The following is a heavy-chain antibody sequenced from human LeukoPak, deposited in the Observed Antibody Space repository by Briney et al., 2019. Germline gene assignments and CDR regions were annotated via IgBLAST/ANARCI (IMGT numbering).Heavy chain of an antibody. CDR3: AKDVFTMVRGVLEY. J-gene: IGHJ4*02. CDR2: ISYDGSNK. D-gene: IGHD3-10*01. Sequence: GGSLRLSCAASGFTFSSYGMHWVRQAPGKGLEWVAVISYDGSNKYYADSVKGRFTISRDNSKNTLYLQMNSLRAEDTALYYCAKDVFTMVRGVLEYWGQGTLVTVSS. CDR1: GFTFSSYG. V-gene: IGHV3-30*18.